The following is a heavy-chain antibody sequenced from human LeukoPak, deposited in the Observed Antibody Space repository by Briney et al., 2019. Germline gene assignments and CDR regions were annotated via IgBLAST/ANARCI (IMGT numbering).Heavy chain of an antibody. CDR3: AREKVGATVFDY. CDR2: INPSGGST. D-gene: IGHD1-26*01. J-gene: IGHJ4*02. Sequence: ASVKVSCKASGYTFTSYYMHWVRQAPGQGLEWMGIINPSGGSTSYAQKFQGRVTMTRDMSTSTVYMELSSLRSDDTAVYYCAREKVGATVFDYWGQGTLVTVSS. CDR1: GYTFTSYY. V-gene: IGHV1-46*01.